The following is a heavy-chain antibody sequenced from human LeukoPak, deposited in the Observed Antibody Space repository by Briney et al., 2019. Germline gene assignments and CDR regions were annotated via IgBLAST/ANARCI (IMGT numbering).Heavy chain of an antibody. CDR2: ISFDASNK. CDR1: GFTFSSYG. Sequence: GGSLKLSCAASGFTFSSYGMHWVRQAPGKGLEWVAVISFDASNKYYADSVKGRFTISRDNSKNTLYLQMNSLRAEDAAVYYCATEGSFDYWGQGTLVTVSS. V-gene: IGHV3-30*03. J-gene: IGHJ4*02. CDR3: ATEGSFDY.